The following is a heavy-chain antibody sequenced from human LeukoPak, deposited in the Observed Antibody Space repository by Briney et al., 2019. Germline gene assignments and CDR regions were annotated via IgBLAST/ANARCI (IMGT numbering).Heavy chain of an antibody. Sequence: GGSLRLSCAASGFTFSSYWMSWVRQAPGKGLEWVANIKQDGSEKYYVDSVKGRFTISRDKAKNSLYLQMNSLRAEDTAVYYCARDGDWSGWANDAFDIWGQGTMVTVSS. V-gene: IGHV3-7*01. CDR1: GFTFSSYW. CDR3: ARDGDWSGWANDAFDI. D-gene: IGHD3-3*01. J-gene: IGHJ3*02. CDR2: IKQDGSEK.